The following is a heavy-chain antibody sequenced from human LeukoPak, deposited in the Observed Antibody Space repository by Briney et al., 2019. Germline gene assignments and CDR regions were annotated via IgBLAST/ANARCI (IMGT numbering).Heavy chain of an antibody. D-gene: IGHD4-17*01. CDR3: ATITVTTGYFDY. CDR1: GYTLTELS. J-gene: IGHJ4*02. V-gene: IGHV1-24*01. Sequence: ASVNVSCKVSGYTLTELSMHWVRQAPGKGLEWMGSFDPEDAETIYAQKFQGRVTMTEDTSTDTAYMELSSLRSEDTAVYYCATITVTTGYFDYWGQGTLVTVSS. CDR2: FDPEDAET.